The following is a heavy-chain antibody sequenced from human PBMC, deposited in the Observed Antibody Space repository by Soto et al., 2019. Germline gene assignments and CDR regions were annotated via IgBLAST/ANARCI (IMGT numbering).Heavy chain of an antibody. D-gene: IGHD3-22*01. CDR2: INPSGGST. J-gene: IGHJ4*02. V-gene: IGHV1-46*01. CDR1: GYTFTSYY. Sequence: ASVKVSCKASGYTFTSYYMHWVRQAPGQGLEWMGIINPSGGSTSYAQKFQGRVTMTRDTSTSTVYMELSSLRSEDTAVYYCARGRRYYDSSGYYYASGYFDYWGQGTLVTVSS. CDR3: ARGRRYYDSSGYYYASGYFDY.